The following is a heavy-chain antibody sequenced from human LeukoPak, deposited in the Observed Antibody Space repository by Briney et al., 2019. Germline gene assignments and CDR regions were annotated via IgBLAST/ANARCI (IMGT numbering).Heavy chain of an antibody. CDR3: ARRNQLQYYYYYMDV. Sequence: GASVKVSCKASGYTFTSYYMHWVRQAPGQGLEWMGIINPSGGSTSYAQKFQGRVTMTRDTSTSTVYMELSSLRSEDMAVYYCARRNQLQYYYYYMDVWGKGTTVTVSS. CDR2: INPSGGST. CDR1: GYTFTSYY. J-gene: IGHJ6*03. V-gene: IGHV1-46*01. D-gene: IGHD2-2*01.